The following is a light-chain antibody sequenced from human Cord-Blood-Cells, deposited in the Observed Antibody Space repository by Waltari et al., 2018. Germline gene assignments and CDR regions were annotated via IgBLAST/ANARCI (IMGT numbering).Light chain of an antibody. Sequence: QSALTQPASVSGSPGQSITISCTGTSSDVGRYNLVSWYQQQPGKATKLMIYESSKRPSGVSNRFSGSKSCNTASLTISGLQAEDEADYYCCSYAGSSTWVFGGGTKLTVL. CDR1: SSDVGRYNL. J-gene: IGLJ3*02. V-gene: IGLV2-23*01. CDR2: ESS. CDR3: CSYAGSSTWV.